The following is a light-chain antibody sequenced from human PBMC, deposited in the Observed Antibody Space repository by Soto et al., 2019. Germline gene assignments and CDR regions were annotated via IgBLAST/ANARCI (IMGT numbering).Light chain of an antibody. CDR3: QQRNSYPIT. V-gene: IGKV1-9*01. Sequence: DIQVTQSPSFLSASVGDRVTITCRASQAISNYLAWYQQIPGRAPKLLIYTASTLQSGVPSRFSGSGSGTEFTLTISSLQPEDFATYYCQQRNSYPITFGQGTRLEIK. J-gene: IGKJ5*01. CDR2: TAS. CDR1: QAISNY.